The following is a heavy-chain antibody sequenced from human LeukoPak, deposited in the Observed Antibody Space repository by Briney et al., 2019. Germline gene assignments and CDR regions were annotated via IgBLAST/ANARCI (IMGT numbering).Heavy chain of an antibody. CDR1: GFTFSSYA. V-gene: IGHV3-23*01. J-gene: IGHJ4*02. CDR2: ISGSGGST. CDR3: AKDYCSGGSCYSGFDY. Sequence: GGSLRLSCAASGFTFSSYAMSWVRQAPGKGLEWVSTISGSGGSTYYADSVKGRFTISRDNSKNTLYLQMNGLRAEDTALYSCAKDYCSGGSCYSGFDYWGQGTLVTVSS. D-gene: IGHD2-15*01.